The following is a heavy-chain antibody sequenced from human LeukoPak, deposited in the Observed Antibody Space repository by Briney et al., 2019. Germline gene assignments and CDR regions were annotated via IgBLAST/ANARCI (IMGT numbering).Heavy chain of an antibody. V-gene: IGHV4-30-4*01. J-gene: IGHJ3*02. CDR1: GGSFSGYY. CDR2: IYYSGST. CDR3: ARSPRDAFDI. Sequence: SSETLSLTCAVYGGSFSGYYWSWIRQPPGKGLEWIGYIYYSGSTYYNPSLKSRVTISVDTSKNQFSLKLSSVTAADTAVYYCARSPRDAFDIWGQGTMVTVSS.